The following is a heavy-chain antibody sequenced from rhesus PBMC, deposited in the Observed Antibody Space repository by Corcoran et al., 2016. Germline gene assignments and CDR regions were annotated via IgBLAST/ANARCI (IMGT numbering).Heavy chain of an antibody. CDR1: GFTVSNYG. J-gene: IGHJ4*01. Sequence: EVQLVESGGGLAKPGGSLKLACAASGFTVSNYGMIWVRQAPGKGLEWFSAINSGGGSTYYADSVKGRFTIARDNSKNTLSLQMHSLRAEGTAVYYCAKKAAAADYWGQGVLVTVSS. V-gene: IGHV3S25*01. CDR3: AKKAAAADY. D-gene: IGHD6-43*01. CDR2: INSGGGST.